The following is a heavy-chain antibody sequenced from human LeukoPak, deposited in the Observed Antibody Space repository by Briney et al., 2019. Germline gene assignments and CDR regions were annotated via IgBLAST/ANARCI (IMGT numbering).Heavy chain of an antibody. Sequence: GGSLRLSCAASGFTFTSYWMNWVRQAPGKGLEWVANIKEDGSEDYYADSVKGRFAISKDNAKNSLYLQMNNLRAEDTAMYYCARDADGYEDWGQGTLVIVSS. D-gene: IGHD5-24*01. CDR1: GFTFTSYW. J-gene: IGHJ4*02. CDR2: IKEDGSED. V-gene: IGHV3-7*01. CDR3: ARDADGYED.